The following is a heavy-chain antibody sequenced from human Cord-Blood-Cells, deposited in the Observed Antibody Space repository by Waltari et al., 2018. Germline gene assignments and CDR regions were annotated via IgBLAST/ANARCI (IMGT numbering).Heavy chain of an antibody. CDR2: INHSGSP. V-gene: IGHV4-34*01. Sequence: QVQLQQWGAGLLKPSETLSLTCAVYGGSFSGYYWSWIRQPPGKGLEWIGEINHSGSPNCTPSLKSRVTISVDTSKNQFSLKLSSVTAADTAVYYCARVGFWRGYDYWGQGTLVTVSS. J-gene: IGHJ4*02. CDR3: ARVGFWRGYDY. CDR1: GGSFSGYY. D-gene: IGHD3-3*01.